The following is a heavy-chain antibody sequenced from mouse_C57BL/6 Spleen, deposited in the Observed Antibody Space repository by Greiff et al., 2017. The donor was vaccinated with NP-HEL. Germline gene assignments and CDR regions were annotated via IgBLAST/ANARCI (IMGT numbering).Heavy chain of an antibody. CDR1: GFNITDYY. V-gene: IGHV14-2*01. CDR2: IDPEDGET. J-gene: IGHJ1*03. Sequence: EVQLQQSGAELVKPGASVKLSCTASGFNITDYYMHWVKQRTEQGLEWIGRIDPEDGETKYAPKFQGKATITADTSSNTAYLQLSSLTSEDTAVYYCARFYDYDWYFDVWGTGTTVTVSS. CDR3: ARFYDYDWYFDV. D-gene: IGHD2-4*01.